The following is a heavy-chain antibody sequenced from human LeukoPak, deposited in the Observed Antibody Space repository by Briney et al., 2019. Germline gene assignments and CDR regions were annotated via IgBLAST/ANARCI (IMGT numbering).Heavy chain of an antibody. CDR2: IYTSGST. J-gene: IGHJ4*02. CDR3: AISKKGGGSGY. Sequence: SETLSLTCAVSGYSISSGYYWGWIRQPPGKGLEWIGRIYTSGSTNYNPSLKSRVTMSVDTSKNQFSLKLTSVTAADTAVYYCAISKKGGGSGYWGQGTLVTVSS. V-gene: IGHV4-38-2*01. D-gene: IGHD2-15*01. CDR1: GYSISSGYY.